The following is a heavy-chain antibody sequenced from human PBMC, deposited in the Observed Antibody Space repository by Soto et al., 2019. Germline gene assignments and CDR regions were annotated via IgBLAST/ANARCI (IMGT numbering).Heavy chain of an antibody. Sequence: SVKVSFKASCGTFSSYAISWVRQAPVQGLEWMGGIIPIFGTANYAQKFQGRVTITADESTSTAYMELSSLRSEDTAVYYCARTGLEMATISDYYYYGMDVWGQGTTVTVSS. J-gene: IGHJ6*02. CDR1: CGTFSSYA. D-gene: IGHD5-12*01. CDR2: IIPIFGTA. CDR3: ARTGLEMATISDYYYYGMDV. V-gene: IGHV1-69*13.